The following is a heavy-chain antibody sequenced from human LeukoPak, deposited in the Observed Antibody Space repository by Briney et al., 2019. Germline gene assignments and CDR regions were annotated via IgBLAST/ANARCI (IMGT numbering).Heavy chain of an antibody. CDR2: IKEDGSEK. CDR3: ARGLNTSPGVDY. Sequence: GGSLRLSCTASGVIFSNYWMNWVRQVPGEGLEWVANIKEDGSEKDYVDSVKGRFTISRDNAKNSLFLQMNSLRDEDTAVYYCARGLNTSPGVDYWGQGTLVTVSS. V-gene: IGHV3-7*01. J-gene: IGHJ4*02. CDR1: GVIFSNYW. D-gene: IGHD1/OR15-1a*01.